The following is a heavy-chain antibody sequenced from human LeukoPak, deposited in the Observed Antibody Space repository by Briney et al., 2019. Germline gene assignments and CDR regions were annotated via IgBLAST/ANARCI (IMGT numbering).Heavy chain of an antibody. Sequence: ASVKVSCKASGYTFTSYDINCVRQATGQGLEWMGGMNPNSGNTGYAQKLQGRVTITRNTSISTAYMELSSLRSEDTAVYYCAREAYDIWSFDPWGQGTLVTVSS. CDR2: MNPNSGNT. D-gene: IGHD3-9*01. CDR3: AREAYDIWSFDP. V-gene: IGHV1-8*03. J-gene: IGHJ5*02. CDR1: GYTFTSYD.